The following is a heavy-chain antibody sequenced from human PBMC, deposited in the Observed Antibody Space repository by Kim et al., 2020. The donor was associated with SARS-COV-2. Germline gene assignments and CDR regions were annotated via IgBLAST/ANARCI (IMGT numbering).Heavy chain of an antibody. D-gene: IGHD1-26*01. V-gene: IGHV3-23*01. CDR2: ISDNGGGK. J-gene: IGHJ5*02. CDR3: SNVQWVPSGDL. Sequence: GGSLRLSCAASGFTFRSYAMSWIRQAPGKGLEWVSAISDNGGGKYYADSVTGRFTISRDNSRNTLYLQMNSLRVEDTALYYCSNVQWVPSGDLWGQGTLVTVSS. CDR1: GFTFRSYA.